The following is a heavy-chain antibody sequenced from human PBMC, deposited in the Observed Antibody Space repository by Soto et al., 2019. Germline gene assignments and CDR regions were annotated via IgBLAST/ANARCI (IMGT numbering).Heavy chain of an antibody. V-gene: IGHV3-9*01. CDR1: GFTFDDYA. J-gene: IGHJ4*02. CDR2: ISWNSGSI. Sequence: EVQLVESGGGLVQPGRSLRLSCAASGFTFDDYAMHWVRQAPGKGLEWVSGISWNSGSIGYADSVKGRFTISRDNAKNSLYLQMNSLRAEDTALYYCAKDPGYGRVAEYNYFDYWGQGTLVTVSS. D-gene: IGHD2-15*01. CDR3: AKDPGYGRVAEYNYFDY.